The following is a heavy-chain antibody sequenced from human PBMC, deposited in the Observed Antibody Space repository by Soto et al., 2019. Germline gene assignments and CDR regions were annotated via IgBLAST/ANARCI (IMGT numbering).Heavy chain of an antibody. D-gene: IGHD3-16*01. Sequence: EVQLVGSGGGLVQPGGSLRLSCTASGFTVSSNYMSWVRQAPGKGLEWVSVIYSGGTTYYADSVKGRFTISRDNSKNTLYLQMNSLRAEDTAVYYCARGGSASGGYYYYVMDVWGQGTTVTVSS. CDR3: ARGGSASGGYYYYVMDV. CDR2: IYSGGTT. J-gene: IGHJ6*02. CDR1: GFTVSSNY. V-gene: IGHV3-66*01.